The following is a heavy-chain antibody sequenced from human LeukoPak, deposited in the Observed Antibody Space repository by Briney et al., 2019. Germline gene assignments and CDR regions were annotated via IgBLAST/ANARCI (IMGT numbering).Heavy chain of an antibody. CDR1: GGSFSGYY. Sequence: PSETLSLTCAVYGGSFSGYYWSWIRQPPGKGLEWIGSICHSGSTYYNPSLKSRVTISVDTSKNQFSLKLSSVTAADTAVYYCAREIVVVPAAYDYWGQGTLVTVSS. V-gene: IGHV4-34*01. J-gene: IGHJ4*02. CDR3: AREIVVVPAAYDY. D-gene: IGHD2-2*01. CDR2: ICHSGST.